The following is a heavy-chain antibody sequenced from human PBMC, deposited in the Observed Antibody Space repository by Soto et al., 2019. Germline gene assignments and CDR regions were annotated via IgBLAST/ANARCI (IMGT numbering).Heavy chain of an antibody. J-gene: IGHJ5*02. CDR3: ARDRGLQGWFDP. V-gene: IGHV4-31*02. CDR2: IYYSGST. Sequence: TLSLTRTVSGCSISSGFYYWSWIRQHPGKGLEWIGYIYYSGSTYYKPSLKSRVTISVDTSKNQFSLKLSSVTAADTAVYYCARDRGLQGWFDPWGQGTLVTVSS. D-gene: IGHD4-17*01. CDR1: GCSISSGFYY.